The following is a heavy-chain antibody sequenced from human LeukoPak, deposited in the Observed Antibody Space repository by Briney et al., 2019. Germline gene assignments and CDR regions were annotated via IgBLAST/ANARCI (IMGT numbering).Heavy chain of an antibody. V-gene: IGHV6-1*01. D-gene: IGHD1-26*01. CDR2: TYSRSKWFN. Sequence: SQTLSLTCAISGDSVSSKSASWNRIRQSPSRGLEWLGRTYSRSKWFNDYAVSVKSRITINPDTSKNQFSLHLRSVTPDDTAVYYCARGTGSLDYWGQGTLVTVSS. J-gene: IGHJ4*02. CDR1: GDSVSSKSAS. CDR3: ARGTGSLDY.